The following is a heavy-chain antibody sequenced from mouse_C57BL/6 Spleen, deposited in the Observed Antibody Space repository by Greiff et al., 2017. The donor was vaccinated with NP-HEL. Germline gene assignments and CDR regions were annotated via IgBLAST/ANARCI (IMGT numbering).Heavy chain of an antibody. CDR2: ISSGSSTI. V-gene: IGHV5-17*01. Sequence: VQLKESGGGLVKPGGSLKLSCAASGFTFSDYGMHWVRQAPEKGLEWVAYISSGSSTIYYADTVKGRFTISRDNAKNTLFLQMTSLRSEDTAMYYCARPIYYGSSPYFDVWGTGTTVTVSS. D-gene: IGHD1-1*01. CDR1: GFTFSDYG. J-gene: IGHJ1*03. CDR3: ARPIYYGSSPYFDV.